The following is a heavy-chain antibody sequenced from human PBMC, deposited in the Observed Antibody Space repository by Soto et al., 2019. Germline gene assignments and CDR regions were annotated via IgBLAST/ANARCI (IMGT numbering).Heavy chain of an antibody. J-gene: IGHJ3*02. V-gene: IGHV3-33*01. CDR2: IWYDGSNK. CDR3: ARGPKQDDAFDM. Sequence: QVQLVESGGGVVQPGRSLRLYCEVSGLTFSNFGLQWVRQAPGKGLECVAGIWYDGSNKYYVDSVKGRFTISRDNSNNMLYLQMNSLRAEDTAVYYCARGPKQDDAFDMWGQGTMVTVSS. CDR1: GLTFSNFG.